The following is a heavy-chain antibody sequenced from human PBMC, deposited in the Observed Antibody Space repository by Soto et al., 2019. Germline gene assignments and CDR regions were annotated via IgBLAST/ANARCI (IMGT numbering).Heavy chain of an antibody. J-gene: IGHJ6*02. CDR3: ARVNPHHYGMDV. Sequence: QVQLVQSGAEVKKPGSSVKVSCKASGGTFSSYTISWVRQAPGQGLEWMGRIIPILGIANYAQKFQGRVTSTADNSTSTAYMELSSLRSEDTAVYYCARVNPHHYGMDVWGQGTTVTVSS. V-gene: IGHV1-69*02. CDR2: IIPILGIA. CDR1: GGTFSSYT.